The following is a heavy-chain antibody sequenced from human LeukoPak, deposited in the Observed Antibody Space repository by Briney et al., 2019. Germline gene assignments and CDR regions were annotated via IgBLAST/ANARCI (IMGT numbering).Heavy chain of an antibody. CDR1: GGTFSSYA. CDR2: INPSGGST. V-gene: IGHV1-46*01. CDR3: ARARTFKYYDFWSGPLAGMDV. D-gene: IGHD3-3*01. Sequence: ASVKVSCKASGGTFSSYAISWVRQAPGQGLEWMGIINPSGGSTSYAQKFQGRVTMTRDTSTSTVYMELSSLRSEDTAVYYCARARTFKYYDFWSGPLAGMDVWGQGTTVTVSS. J-gene: IGHJ6*02.